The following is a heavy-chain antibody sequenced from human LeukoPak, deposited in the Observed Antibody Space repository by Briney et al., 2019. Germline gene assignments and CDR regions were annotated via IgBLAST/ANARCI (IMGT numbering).Heavy chain of an antibody. Sequence: ASVKVSCKASGYTFTGYYMHWVRQAPGQGLEWMGWINPNSGGTNYAQKFQGRVTMTRDTSISTAYMELSRLRSDDTAVYYCARGKRGGTTGTPYYFDYWGQGTLVTVSS. D-gene: IGHD1-1*01. CDR1: GYTFTGYY. CDR2: INPNSGGT. CDR3: ARGKRGGTTGTPYYFDY. V-gene: IGHV1-2*02. J-gene: IGHJ4*02.